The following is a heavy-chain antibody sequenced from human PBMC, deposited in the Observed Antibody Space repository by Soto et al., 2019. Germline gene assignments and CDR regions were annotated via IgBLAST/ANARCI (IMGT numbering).Heavy chain of an antibody. Sequence: SVKVSCKASGGTCSSYAISGVRQARLQGLEWMGGIIPIFGTANYAQKFQGRVTITADESTSTAYMELSSLRSEDTAVYYCAGKLAYCGGDCYFDYWGQGTLVTVSS. CDR1: GGTCSSYA. V-gene: IGHV1-69*13. CDR2: IIPIFGTA. CDR3: AGKLAYCGGDCYFDY. D-gene: IGHD2-21*02. J-gene: IGHJ4*02.